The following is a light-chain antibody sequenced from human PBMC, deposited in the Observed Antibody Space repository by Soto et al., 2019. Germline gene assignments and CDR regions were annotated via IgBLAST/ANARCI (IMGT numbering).Light chain of an antibody. CDR3: QQYDSFPRT. CDR2: HSS. V-gene: IGKV1-33*01. J-gene: IGKJ2*01. CDR1: QDISKY. Sequence: DILMTQSPSSLSPSVGDRVTITCQASQDISKYLNWYQQKPGTPPKLLIYHSSNLETGVPSRFSGSGSGTHCILTSSSLQPEAIATYFCQQYDSFPRTFGKGTKLDLK.